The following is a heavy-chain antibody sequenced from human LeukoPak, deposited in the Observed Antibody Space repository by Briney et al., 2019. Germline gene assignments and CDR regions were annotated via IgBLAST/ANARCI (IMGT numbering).Heavy chain of an antibody. J-gene: IGHJ4*02. Sequence: GGSLRLSCAASGFTFSSYGTHWVRQAPGKGLEWVAVIWYDGSNKYYADSVKGRFTISRDNSKNTLYLQMNSLRAEDTAVYYCARAFYRSDSSSWYEPPWNWGQGTLVTVSS. V-gene: IGHV3-33*01. CDR3: ARAFYRSDSSSWYEPPWN. CDR2: IWYDGSNK. CDR1: GFTFSSYG. D-gene: IGHD6-13*01.